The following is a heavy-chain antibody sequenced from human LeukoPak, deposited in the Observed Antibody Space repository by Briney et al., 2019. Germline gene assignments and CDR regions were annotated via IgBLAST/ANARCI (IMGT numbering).Heavy chain of an antibody. Sequence: SETLPLTCTVSGGSISSGGYYWSWIRQHPGKGLEWIGYIYYSGSTYYNPSLKSRVTISVDTSKNQFSLKLSSVTAADTAVYYCAREVPPNSSYDYWGQGTLVTVSS. J-gene: IGHJ4*02. CDR3: AREVPPNSSYDY. V-gene: IGHV4-31*03. D-gene: IGHD6-6*01. CDR1: GGSISSGGYY. CDR2: IYYSGST.